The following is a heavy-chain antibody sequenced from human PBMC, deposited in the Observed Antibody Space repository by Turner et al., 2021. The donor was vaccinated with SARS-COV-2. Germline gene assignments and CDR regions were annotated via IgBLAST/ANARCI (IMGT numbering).Heavy chain of an antibody. CDR3: ARDYGDSPLGY. CDR2: IIPILGIA. CDR1: GGTFSSYA. D-gene: IGHD4-17*01. Sequence: QVQLVQSGAEVLKPGSSVNFSCKASGGTFSSYAISWVRQAPGQGIEWMGGIIPILGIANYAKKFQGRVTITADKSTSTAYMELSSLRSEDTAVYYCARDYGDSPLGYWGQGTLVTVSS. V-gene: IGHV1-69*10. J-gene: IGHJ4*02.